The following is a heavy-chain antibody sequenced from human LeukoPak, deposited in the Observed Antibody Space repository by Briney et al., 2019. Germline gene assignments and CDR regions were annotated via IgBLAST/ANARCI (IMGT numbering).Heavy chain of an antibody. V-gene: IGHV3-23*01. CDR3: AKEGGVYSTPYYMDV. CDR1: GFTFSSYG. CDR2: ISGSGGST. D-gene: IGHD1-26*01. Sequence: GGSLRLSCAASGFTFSSYGMSWVRQAPGKGLEWVSAISGSGGSTYYADSVKGRFTISRDNAKNSLYLQMNSLRAEDTAVYYCAKEGGVYSTPYYMDVWGKGTTVTVSS. J-gene: IGHJ6*03.